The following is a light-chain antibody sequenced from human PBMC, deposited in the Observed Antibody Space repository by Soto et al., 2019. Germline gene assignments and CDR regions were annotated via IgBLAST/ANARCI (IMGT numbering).Light chain of an antibody. CDR1: ISNIGSNT. CDR2: SNN. V-gene: IGLV1-44*01. J-gene: IGLJ2*01. Sequence: QSVLTQPPSASGTPGQRVTISCSGSISNIGSNTVNLYQQLPGTAPKLLIYSNNQRPSGVPDRFSGSKSGTSASLAISGLQSEDEADYYCAAWDDSLNVVVFGGGTQLTVL. CDR3: AAWDDSLNVVV.